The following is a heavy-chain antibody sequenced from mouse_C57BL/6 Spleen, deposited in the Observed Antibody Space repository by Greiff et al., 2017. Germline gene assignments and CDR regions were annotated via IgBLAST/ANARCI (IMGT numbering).Heavy chain of an antibody. CDR3: ARRGGYDYGEYYFDY. D-gene: IGHD2-4*01. CDR2: IYPRSGNT. CDR1: GYTFTSYG. V-gene: IGHV1-81*01. J-gene: IGHJ2*01. Sequence: VQLQQSGAELARPGASVKLSCKASGYTFTSYGISWVKQRTGQGLEWIGEIYPRSGNTYYNEKFKGKATLTADKSSSTAYMGLRSLTSEDSAVYFCARRGGYDYGEYYFDYWGQGTTLTVSS.